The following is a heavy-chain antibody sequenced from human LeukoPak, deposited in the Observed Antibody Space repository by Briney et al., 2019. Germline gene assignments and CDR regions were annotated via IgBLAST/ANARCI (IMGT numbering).Heavy chain of an antibody. Sequence: ASVKVSCKASGYTFTGYYMHWVRQAPGQGLGWMGWINTNSGGTNYAQKFQGRVTMTRDTSISTAYMEMSRLRSDDTAVYYCVRDLHWGGFDVWGQGTMVTVSS. J-gene: IGHJ3*01. V-gene: IGHV1-2*02. CDR3: VRDLHWGGFDV. D-gene: IGHD7-27*01. CDR2: INTNSGGT. CDR1: GYTFTGYY.